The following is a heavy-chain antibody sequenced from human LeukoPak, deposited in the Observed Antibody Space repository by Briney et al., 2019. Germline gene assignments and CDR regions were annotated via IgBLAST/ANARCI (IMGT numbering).Heavy chain of an antibody. V-gene: IGHV3-74*03. Sequence: PGGSLRLSCAASGFTFNRSWMHWVRQVPGKGLVWVAHINTDGSKSTYADSVTGRFTISRDNAQNSVYLQMNSLTAEDTAVYYCVKSTARERAPLDCWGQGTLVPVSS. J-gene: IGHJ4*02. CDR3: VKSTARERAPLDC. CDR2: INTDGSKS. CDR1: GFTFNRSW. D-gene: IGHD5-24*01.